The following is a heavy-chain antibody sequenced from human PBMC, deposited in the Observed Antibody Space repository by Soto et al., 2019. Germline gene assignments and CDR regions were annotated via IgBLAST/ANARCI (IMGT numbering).Heavy chain of an antibody. V-gene: IGHV3-48*02. CDR2: SSPRGDTI. J-gene: IGHJ4*02. CDR1: GFSLANYP. D-gene: IGHD6-19*01. CDR3: AKGPHTNVGWPYYFES. Sequence: GSLRLSCXASGFSLANYPMNWVRQTPGKGLEWISYSSPRGDTIYYADSVEGRFTISRDNARNSLSLHMSSLRDEDSALYYCAKGPHTNVGWPYYFESWGQGVPVTVSS.